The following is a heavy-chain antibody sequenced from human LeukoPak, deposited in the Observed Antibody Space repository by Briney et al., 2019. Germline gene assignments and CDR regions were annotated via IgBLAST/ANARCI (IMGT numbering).Heavy chain of an antibody. CDR1: GGSISSGSYY. J-gene: IGHJ3*02. CDR3: ARDVPPMALRYFGDAFDI. D-gene: IGHD3-9*01. Sequence: PSETLSLTCTVSGGSISSGSYYGSWIRQPAGKGLEWIGRIYTSGSTNYNPSLKSRVTISVDTSKNQFSLKLSSVTAADTAVYYCARDVPPMALRYFGDAFDIWGQGTMVTVSS. V-gene: IGHV4-61*02. CDR2: IYTSGST.